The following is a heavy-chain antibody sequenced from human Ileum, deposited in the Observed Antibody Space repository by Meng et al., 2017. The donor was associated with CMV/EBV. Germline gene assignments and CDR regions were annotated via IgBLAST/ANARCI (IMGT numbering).Heavy chain of an antibody. J-gene: IGHJ4*02. V-gene: IGHV2-5*02. CDR2: IYWDDDK. Sequence: QITLKEFGPTLVKTTQTLTLTCTFSGFSLSTNTVGVGWIRQPPGKALEWLALIYWDDDKRYSPSLKSRLTITKDTSKNQVVLTLTNMGPIDTGTYYCAHFVGGYYPSRPDYWGQGTLVTVSS. D-gene: IGHD1-26*01. CDR1: GFSLSTNTVG. CDR3: AHFVGGYYPSRPDY.